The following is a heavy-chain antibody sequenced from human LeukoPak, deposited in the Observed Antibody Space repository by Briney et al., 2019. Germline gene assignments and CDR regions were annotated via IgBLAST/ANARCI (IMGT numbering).Heavy chain of an antibody. D-gene: IGHD2-2*01. J-gene: IGHJ4*02. CDR1: GGSFSGYY. CDR2: INHSGST. Sequence: SETLSLTCAVYGGSFSGYYWCWIRQPPGKGLEWIGEINHSGSTNYNPSLKSRVTISVDTSKNQFSLKLSSVTAADTAVYYCARGGGGIDIVVVPAAMAYYFDYWGQGTLVTVSS. V-gene: IGHV4-34*01. CDR3: ARGGGGIDIVVVPAAMAYYFDY.